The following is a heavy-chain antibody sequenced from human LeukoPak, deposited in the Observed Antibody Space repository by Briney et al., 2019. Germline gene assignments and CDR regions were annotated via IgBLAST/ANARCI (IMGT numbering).Heavy chain of an antibody. V-gene: IGHV3-11*01. CDR2: ISSSGSTI. Sequence: GGSLRLSCAASGFTFSDYYMSWIRQAPGKGLEWVSYISSSGSTIYYADSVKGRFTVSRDNAKNSLYLQMNSLRAEDTAVHYCARGSYVWGSYPRGAYYWGQGTLVTVSS. D-gene: IGHD3-16*02. CDR3: ARGSYVWGSYPRGAYY. J-gene: IGHJ4*02. CDR1: GFTFSDYY.